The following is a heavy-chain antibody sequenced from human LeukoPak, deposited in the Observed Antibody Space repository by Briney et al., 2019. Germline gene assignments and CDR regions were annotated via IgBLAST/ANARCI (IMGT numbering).Heavy chain of an antibody. Sequence: PGRSLRLSCAASGFTFSTYGMHWVRQAPGKGLEWVALISFDGRNKYYADSVKGRFTISRDNSKITLYLQMNSLRAGDTAVYYCARGTVTMVDYWGQGTLVTVSS. J-gene: IGHJ4*02. D-gene: IGHD3-10*01. CDR2: ISFDGRNK. V-gene: IGHV3-30*03. CDR3: ARGTVTMVDY. CDR1: GFTFSTYG.